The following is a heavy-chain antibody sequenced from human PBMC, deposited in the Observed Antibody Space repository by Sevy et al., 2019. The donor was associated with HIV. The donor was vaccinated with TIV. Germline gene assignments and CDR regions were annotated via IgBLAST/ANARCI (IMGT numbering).Heavy chain of an antibody. D-gene: IGHD3-3*01. CDR3: ATAPPLTIFAVVTGGLWLAFDI. V-gene: IGHV1-24*01. CDR1: GYTLTELS. CDR2: FDPEDGET. J-gene: IGHJ3*02. Sequence: ASVKVSCKVSGYTLTELSMHWVRQAPGKGLEWMGGFDPEDGETIYAQKFQGRVTMTEDTSTDTAYMELSSLRSEDTAVYYCATAPPLTIFAVVTGGLWLAFDIWGQGTMVTVSS.